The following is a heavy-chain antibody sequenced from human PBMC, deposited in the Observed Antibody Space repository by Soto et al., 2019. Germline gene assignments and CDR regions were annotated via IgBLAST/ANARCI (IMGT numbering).Heavy chain of an antibody. V-gene: IGHV3-21*01. CDR3: ARVDYDSSGYYFFAELTDY. CDR2: ISSSSSYI. D-gene: IGHD3-22*01. Sequence: GGSLRLSCAASGFTFSSYSMNWVRQAPGKGLEWVSSISSSSSYIYYADSVKGRFTISRDNAKNSLYLQMNSLRAEDTAVYYCARVDYDSSGYYFFAELTDYWGQGTLVTVSS. J-gene: IGHJ4*02. CDR1: GFTFSSYS.